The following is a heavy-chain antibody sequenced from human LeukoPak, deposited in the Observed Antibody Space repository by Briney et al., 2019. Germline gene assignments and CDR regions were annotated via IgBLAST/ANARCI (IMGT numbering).Heavy chain of an antibody. D-gene: IGHD3-10*01. J-gene: IGHJ6*03. CDR1: GGSISSYY. V-gene: IGHV4-59*01. CDR2: IYYSGSA. CDR3: ARSPSPGPSHYYYYMDV. Sequence: SETPSLTCTVSGGSISSYYWTWIRQPPGKGLEYIGYIYYSGSANYNPSLKSRVPISVDTSKNQFSLKLSSVTAADTAVYYCARSPSPGPSHYYYYMDVWGKGTTVTVSS.